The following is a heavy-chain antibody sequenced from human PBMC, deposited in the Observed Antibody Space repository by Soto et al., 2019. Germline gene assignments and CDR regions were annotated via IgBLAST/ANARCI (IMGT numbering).Heavy chain of an antibody. CDR2: ISWNSGSI. J-gene: IGHJ6*02. CDR1: GFTFDDYA. D-gene: IGHD3-10*01. V-gene: IGHV3-9*01. Sequence: GGSLRLSCAASGFTFDDYAMHWVRQAPGKGLEWVSGISWNSGSIGYADSVKGRFTISRDNAKNSLYLQMNSLGAEDTALYYCAKDAITMVRGVISYYGMDVWGQGTTVTVSS. CDR3: AKDAITMVRGVISYYGMDV.